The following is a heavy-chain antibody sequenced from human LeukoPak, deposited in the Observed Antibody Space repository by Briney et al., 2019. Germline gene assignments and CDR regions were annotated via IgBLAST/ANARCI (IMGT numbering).Heavy chain of an antibody. D-gene: IGHD2-21*01. Sequence: SETLSLTCTVSGGSISSSSYYWGWIRQPPGKGLEWIGSIYYSGSTYYNPSLKGRVTISVDTSKNQFSLKLSSVTAADTAVYYCARTRPMWSAAYYYGMDVWGQGTTVTVSS. J-gene: IGHJ6*02. CDR3: ARTRPMWSAAYYYGMDV. CDR2: IYYSGST. V-gene: IGHV4-39*01. CDR1: GGSISSSSYY.